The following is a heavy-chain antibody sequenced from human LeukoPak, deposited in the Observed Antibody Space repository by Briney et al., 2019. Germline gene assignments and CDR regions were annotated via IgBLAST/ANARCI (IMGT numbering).Heavy chain of an antibody. CDR3: ARESSWAPDY. V-gene: IGHV3-74*01. Sequence: GGSLGLSCAASGFTLSNYWMHWVRQAPGKGLVWVSRINGDGSSTSNADAVKGRFTISRDNAKNTLFLQMNSLRAEDTAVYYCARESSWAPDYWGQGTLVTVSS. D-gene: IGHD1-26*01. CDR2: INGDGSST. CDR1: GFTLSNYW. J-gene: IGHJ4*02.